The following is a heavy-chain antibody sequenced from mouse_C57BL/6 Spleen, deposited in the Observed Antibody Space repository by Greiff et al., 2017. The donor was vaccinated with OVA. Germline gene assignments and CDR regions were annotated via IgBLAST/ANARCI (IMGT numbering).Heavy chain of an antibody. CDR2: IWRGGSK. CDR3: ARRGDAMDY. Sequence: VMLVESGPGLVQPSQSLSITCTVSGFSLTSYGVHWVRQSPGKGLEWLGVIWRGGSKDYTAAFISRLSISKDNSKSLVFFKMNSLHADDTAIYYCARRGDAMDYWGQGTSVTVSS. J-gene: IGHJ4*01. CDR1: GFSLTSYG. V-gene: IGHV2-2*01.